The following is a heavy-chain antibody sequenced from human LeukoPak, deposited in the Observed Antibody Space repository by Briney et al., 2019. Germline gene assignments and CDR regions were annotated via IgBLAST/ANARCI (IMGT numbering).Heavy chain of an antibody. J-gene: IGHJ4*02. CDR1: GFTFSSYW. D-gene: IGHD3-10*01. Sequence: GGSLRLSCAASGFTFSSYWMSWVRQAPGKGLEWVANINQDGSEKYYVDSVKGRFTISRDNAKNSLYLQMNSQRAEDTAVYYCAREPMVRGVITTCFDYWGEGTLVTVSS. CDR2: INQDGSEK. CDR3: AREPMVRGVITTCFDY. V-gene: IGHV3-7*03.